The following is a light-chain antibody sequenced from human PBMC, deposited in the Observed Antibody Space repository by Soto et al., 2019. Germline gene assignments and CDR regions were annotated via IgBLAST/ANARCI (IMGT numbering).Light chain of an antibody. J-gene: IGKJ5*01. V-gene: IGKV3-20*01. CDR2: GAS. CDR1: QSVSSSY. CDR3: QLYGRSHPIT. Sequence: EIVLTQSPGTLYLSPGERATLSCRASQSVSSSYLAWYQQKPGQAPRLRIYGASSRATGIPDRFSGSGSWTDFTLTISRLEPVDCAVYYCQLYGRSHPITFGQGKRLEIK.